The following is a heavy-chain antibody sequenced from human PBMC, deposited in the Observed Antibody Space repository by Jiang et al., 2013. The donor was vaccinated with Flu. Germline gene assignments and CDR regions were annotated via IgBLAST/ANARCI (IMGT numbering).Heavy chain of an antibody. J-gene: IGHJ4*02. CDR2: INPSGGST. Sequence: YYMHWVRQALGQGLEWMGIINPSGGSTSYAQKFQGRVTMTRDTSTSTVYMELSSLRSEDTAVYYCARDRLLSGGYYFDYWGQGTLVTVSS. CDR3: ARDRLLSGGYYFDY. D-gene: IGHD2-21*01. CDR1: YY. V-gene: IGHV1-46*03.